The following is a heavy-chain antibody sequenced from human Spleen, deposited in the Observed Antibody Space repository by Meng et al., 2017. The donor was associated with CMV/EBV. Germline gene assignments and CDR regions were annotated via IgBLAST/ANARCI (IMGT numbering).Heavy chain of an antibody. CDR2: IYYSGIT. V-gene: IGHV4-39*07. J-gene: IGHJ4*02. Sequence: GSLRLSCTVSGGSISSSTYYWTWIRQPPGKGLEYIGSIYYSGITYYNPSLKSRVTILVDTSKNQFSLRLTSVTAADTAVYYCARGSGGWDLDYWGQGTLVTVSS. CDR1: GGSISSSTYY. D-gene: IGHD6-19*01. CDR3: ARGSGGWDLDY.